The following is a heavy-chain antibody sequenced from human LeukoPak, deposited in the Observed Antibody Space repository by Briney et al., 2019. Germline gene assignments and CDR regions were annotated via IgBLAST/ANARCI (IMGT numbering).Heavy chain of an antibody. CDR3: ARDPRGVDAFDI. CDR2: IYSGGST. V-gene: IGHV3-53*01. CDR1: GFTFSNYA. J-gene: IGHJ3*02. Sequence: GGSLRLSCATSGFTFSNYAMSWVRQAPGKGLEWVSVIYSGGSTYYADSVKGRFTISRDNSKNTLYLQMNSLRAEDTAVYYCARDPRGVDAFDIWGQGTMVTVSS. D-gene: IGHD3-10*01.